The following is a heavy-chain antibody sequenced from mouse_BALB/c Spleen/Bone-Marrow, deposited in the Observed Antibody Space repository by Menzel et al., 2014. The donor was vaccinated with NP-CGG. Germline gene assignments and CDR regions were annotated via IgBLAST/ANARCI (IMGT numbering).Heavy chain of an antibody. CDR2: SNPSNGGS. J-gene: IGHJ1*01. CDR1: GYTFCNYY. V-gene: IGHV1S81*02. Sequence: QVQLKESGAELVKPGASGKLSCKGSGYTFCNYYMYWVKQRPGQGLEWIGESNPSNGGSNFNEKFKSKATLTVDKSSSTAYMQLSSLTSEDSAVYYCTRSNYGYWYFDVWGAETTVTVSS. D-gene: IGHD1-1*01. CDR3: TRSNYGYWYFDV.